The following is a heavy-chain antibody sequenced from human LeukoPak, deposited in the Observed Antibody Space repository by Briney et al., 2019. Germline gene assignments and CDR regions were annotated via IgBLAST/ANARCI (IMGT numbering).Heavy chain of an antibody. V-gene: IGHV4-38-2*02. CDR3: ARVGYSISWYDYYYMDV. CDR1: GYSISSGYY. CDR2: ISHSGST. D-gene: IGHD6-13*01. Sequence: NTSETLSLTCTVSGYSISSGYYWGWIRQPPGKGLEWIGTISHSGSTYYNPSLKSRVIISVDTSKNQFSLKLTSVTAADTAVYYCARVGYSISWYDYYYMDVWGKGTTVTVSS. J-gene: IGHJ6*03.